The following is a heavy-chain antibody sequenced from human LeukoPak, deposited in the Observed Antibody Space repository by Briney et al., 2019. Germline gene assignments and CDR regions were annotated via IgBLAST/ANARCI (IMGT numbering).Heavy chain of an antibody. J-gene: IGHJ4*02. D-gene: IGHD3-10*01. CDR3: ARDSAMVRGRPYYFDY. CDR2: INPSGGST. CDR1: GYTFTSYY. Sequence: ASVKVSCKASGYTFTSYYIHWVRQAPGQGLEWMGTINPSGGSTSYAQKFQGRVTMTRDTSTSTVYMELSSLRSEDTAVYYCARDSAMVRGRPYYFDYWGQGTLVTVSS. V-gene: IGHV1-46*01.